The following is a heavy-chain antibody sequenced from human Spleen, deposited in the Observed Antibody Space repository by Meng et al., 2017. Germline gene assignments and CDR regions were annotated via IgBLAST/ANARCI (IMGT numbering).Heavy chain of an antibody. Sequence: GGSLRLSCAASGFTFDDYAMHWVRQAPGKGPEWVSGISWNSGSIGYADSVKGRFTISRDNAKNSLYLQMNSLRAEDMALYYCAKDNTMIVSGYFDYWGQGTQVTVSS. V-gene: IGHV3-9*03. J-gene: IGHJ4*02. CDR3: AKDNTMIVSGYFDY. CDR2: ISWNSGSI. D-gene: IGHD3-22*01. CDR1: GFTFDDYA.